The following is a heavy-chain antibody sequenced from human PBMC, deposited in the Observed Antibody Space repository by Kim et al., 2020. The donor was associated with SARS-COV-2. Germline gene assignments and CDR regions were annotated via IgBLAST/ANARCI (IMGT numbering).Heavy chain of an antibody. V-gene: IGHV3-30*07. D-gene: IGHD3-10*01. J-gene: IGHJ4*02. CDR3: AREGNYYGSGSYIDY. Sequence: ADSVKGRFTNSRDNSKNTLYLQMNSLRAEDTAVYYCAREGNYYGSGSYIDYWGQGTLVTVSS.